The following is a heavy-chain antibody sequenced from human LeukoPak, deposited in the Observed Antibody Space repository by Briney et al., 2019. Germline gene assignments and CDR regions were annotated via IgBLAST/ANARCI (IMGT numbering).Heavy chain of an antibody. J-gene: IGHJ4*02. D-gene: IGHD6-19*01. V-gene: IGHV1-69*13. CDR1: GGTYSSYA. CDR2: IIPIFGTA. CDR3: ARDVGSGWYPRGYYFDY. Sequence: SVKVSCKASGGTYSSYAISWVRQAPGQGLEWMGGIIPIFGTANYAQKFQGRVTITADESTSTAYMELSSLRSEDTAVYYCARDVGSGWYPRGYYFDYWGQGTLVTVSS.